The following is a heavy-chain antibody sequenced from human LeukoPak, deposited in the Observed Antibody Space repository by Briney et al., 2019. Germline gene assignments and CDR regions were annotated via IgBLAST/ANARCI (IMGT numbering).Heavy chain of an antibody. CDR1: GGSISSGGYY. CDR2: IYHSGST. Sequence: SQTLSLTCTVSGGSISSGGYYWSWIRQPPGKGLEWIGYIYHSGSTYYNPSLKSRVTISVDRSKNQFSLKLSSVTAADTAVYYCARGIEQLVPFFDYWGQGTLVTVSS. J-gene: IGHJ4*02. V-gene: IGHV4-30-2*01. CDR3: ARGIEQLVPFFDY. D-gene: IGHD6-6*01.